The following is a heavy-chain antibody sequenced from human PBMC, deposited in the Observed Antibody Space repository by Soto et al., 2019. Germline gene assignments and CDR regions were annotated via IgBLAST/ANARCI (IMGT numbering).Heavy chain of an antibody. D-gene: IGHD3-22*01. CDR2: ISYDEVTK. CDR1: GFTFRAYA. J-gene: IGHJ3*02. V-gene: IGHV3-30-3*01. Sequence: TGGSLRLSWAASGFTFRAYAVHWVRQTPGKGLEWVAVISYDEVTKYYADSVKGRFTISRDNSKNTLYLQMNNLGTEDTAVYYCARDLSYYDSSGNVFDIWGQGTKVTVSS. CDR3: ARDLSYYDSSGNVFDI.